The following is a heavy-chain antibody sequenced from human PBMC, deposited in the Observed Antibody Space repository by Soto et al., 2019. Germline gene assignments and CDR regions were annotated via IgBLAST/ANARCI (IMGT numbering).Heavy chain of an antibody. Sequence: GASVKVSCKASGGTFSSYAISWVRQAPGQGLEWMGGIIPIFGTANYAQKFQGRVTITADKSTSTAYMELSSLRSEDTAVYYCAAKGGSSPFYGMDVWGQGTTVTVSS. CDR2: IIPIFGTA. D-gene: IGHD6-6*01. V-gene: IGHV1-69*06. CDR3: AAKGGSSPFYGMDV. CDR1: GGTFSSYA. J-gene: IGHJ6*02.